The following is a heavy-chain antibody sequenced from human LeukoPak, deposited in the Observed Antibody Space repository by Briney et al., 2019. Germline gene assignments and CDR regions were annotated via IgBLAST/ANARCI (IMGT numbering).Heavy chain of an antibody. CDR3: ARDRLQLQS. J-gene: IGHJ5*02. CDR2: IYYTGNT. D-gene: IGHD5-24*01. CDR1: GGSISNYY. Sequence: SQTLSLTCTVSGGSISNYYWNWIRQPPGKGLEWIGYIYYTGNTNYNTSLKSRVTISVDTSQNQVSLKLSSVTAADTAVYYCARDRLQLQSWGKRTLVTVS. V-gene: IGHV4-59*01.